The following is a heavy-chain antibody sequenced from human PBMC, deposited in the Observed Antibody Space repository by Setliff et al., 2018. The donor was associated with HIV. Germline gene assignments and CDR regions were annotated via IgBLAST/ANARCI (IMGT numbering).Heavy chain of an antibody. J-gene: IGHJ5*02. CDR2: IIPMYGVA. D-gene: IGHD2-15*01. CDR3: ALPYCGGGNCWSSASLPPAGWFDP. V-gene: IGHV1-69*05. Sequence: SVKVSCKASGGTFSSYVISWVRQAPGQGPEWMGGIIPMYGVANYAQKFQGRVTITTDESTSTAYMELSSLRSEDTAVYYCALPYCGGGNCWSSASLPPAGWFDPWGQGTLVPSPQ. CDR1: GGTFSSYV.